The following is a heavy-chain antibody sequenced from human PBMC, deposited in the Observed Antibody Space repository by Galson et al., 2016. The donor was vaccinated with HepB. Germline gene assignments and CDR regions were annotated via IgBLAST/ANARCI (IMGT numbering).Heavy chain of an antibody. V-gene: IGHV4-59*01. CDR2: IHYSGST. Sequence: SETLSLTCTVSGGSISGYYWSWIRQPPGKGLEWFGYIHYSGSTHYNPSLESRVTISLDASRNQFSLKLTSATAADTAIYYCARGGGRFDNWGQGTLVTVSS. J-gene: IGHJ4*02. CDR1: GGSISGYY. CDR3: ARGGGRFDN. D-gene: IGHD3-16*01.